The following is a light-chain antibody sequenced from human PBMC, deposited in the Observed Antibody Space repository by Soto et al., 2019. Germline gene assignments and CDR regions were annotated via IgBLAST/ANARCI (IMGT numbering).Light chain of an antibody. V-gene: IGLV2-14*01. CDR1: SSDVGGYDY. Sequence: QSALTQPASVSGSPGQSITISCTGTSSDVGGYDYVSWYQLHPGKAPKLMVFEVNNRPSGVSYRFSGSKSGNTASLTISGLQAEDEADYFCSSYSISTAYLFGTGTNV. CDR2: EVN. J-gene: IGLJ1*01. CDR3: SSYSISTAYL.